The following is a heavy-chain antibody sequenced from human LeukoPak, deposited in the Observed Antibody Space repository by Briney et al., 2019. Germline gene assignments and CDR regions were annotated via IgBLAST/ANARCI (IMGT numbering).Heavy chain of an antibody. Sequence: ASVKVSCKASGYTFTGYYMHWVRQAPGQGLEWMGWINPNSGGTNYAQKFQGRVTMTRDTSISTAYMELSRLRSDDTAVYYCARGIVLRGGSFDYWGQGTLVTVSS. CDR3: ARGIVLRGGSFDY. CDR2: INPNSGGT. V-gene: IGHV1-2*02. CDR1: GYTFTGYY. J-gene: IGHJ4*02. D-gene: IGHD2-8*01.